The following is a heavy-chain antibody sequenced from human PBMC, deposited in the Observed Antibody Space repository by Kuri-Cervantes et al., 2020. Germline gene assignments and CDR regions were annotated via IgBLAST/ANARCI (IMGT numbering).Heavy chain of an antibody. V-gene: IGHV4-34*01. Sequence: SETLSLTCAVYGGTFRGYYWTWVRQPSGKGLEWIGEINHSGSTNYNPSLKSRVTISVDTSKNQFSLKLSSVTAADTAVYYCARRGGYCSGGSCDLNWFDPWGQGTLVTVSS. D-gene: IGHD2-15*01. J-gene: IGHJ5*02. CDR3: ARRGGYCSGGSCDLNWFDP. CDR2: INHSGST. CDR1: GGTFRGYY.